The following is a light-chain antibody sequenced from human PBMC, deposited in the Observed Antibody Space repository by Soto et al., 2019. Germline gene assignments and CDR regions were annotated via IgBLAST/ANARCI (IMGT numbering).Light chain of an antibody. CDR2: GAS. Sequence: EIVMTQSPATLSVSSGERATLSCRASQSVTNNLAWYQQKPGQAPRILLYGASARETGIPARFSGSGAGTEFTLTISSLQSEDFAVDYCQQYNNWPLTFGGGTKVDIK. CDR1: QSVTNN. V-gene: IGKV3-15*01. CDR3: QQYNNWPLT. J-gene: IGKJ4*01.